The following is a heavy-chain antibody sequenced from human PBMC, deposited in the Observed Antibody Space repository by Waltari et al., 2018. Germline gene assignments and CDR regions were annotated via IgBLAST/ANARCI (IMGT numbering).Heavy chain of an antibody. J-gene: IGHJ4*02. CDR2: VYYTGST. D-gene: IGHD3-10*01. CDR1: GGSLDSSSHY. V-gene: IGHV4-39*02. Sequence: LQLQEAGPGLVKPSQTLSIICTVSGGSLDSSSHYWACLVQSPGKVLGWIGSVYYTGSTHDKPSLKSRVTISLDMSKNDFSLRLNSATAADTGVYYCARGVGADFDFWGQGTRVTVSS. CDR3: ARGVGADFDF.